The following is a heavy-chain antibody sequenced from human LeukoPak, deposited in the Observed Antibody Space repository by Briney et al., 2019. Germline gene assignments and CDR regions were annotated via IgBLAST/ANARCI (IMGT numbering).Heavy chain of an antibody. CDR1: GGSISSSSYY. CDR2: IYYSGST. CDR3: AVGGRYSRDY. Sequence: PSETLSLTCTVSGGSISSSSYYWGWIRQPPGKGLEWIGSIYYSGSTYYNPSLKSRVTISLYTSKNHFSLQLNSVTAADTAVYYCAVGGRYSRDYWGQGTRVTVSS. D-gene: IGHD4-4*01. J-gene: IGHJ4*02. V-gene: IGHV4-39*02.